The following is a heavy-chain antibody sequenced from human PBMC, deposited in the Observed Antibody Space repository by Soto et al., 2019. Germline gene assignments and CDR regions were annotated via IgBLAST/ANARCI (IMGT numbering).Heavy chain of an antibody. V-gene: IGHV4-59*08. J-gene: IGHJ6*03. Sequence: ETLSLTCTVSGGSISSYFWSWIRQPPGRGLEWIGYIYYSGSTNYNPPLKSRVTISVDTSKNQFSLKLSSVTAADTAVYYCARHRYSSSWFYYYYMDVWGKGTTVTVSS. D-gene: IGHD6-13*01. CDR3: ARHRYSSSWFYYYYMDV. CDR1: GGSISSYF. CDR2: IYYSGST.